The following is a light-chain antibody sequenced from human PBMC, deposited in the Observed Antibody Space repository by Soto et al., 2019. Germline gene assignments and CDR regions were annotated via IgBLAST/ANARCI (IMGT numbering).Light chain of an antibody. V-gene: IGKV1-13*02. Sequence: AIQLTQSPSSLSTSVGDRVTITCRACQDISSSLAWYQQKPGEALKVLLFDAASLESGVPSRFSGSGSGTDFTLIISSLQPEDFATYDCEQYSGYPLTFGGGTKVEIK. CDR1: QDISSS. CDR3: EQYSGYPLT. J-gene: IGKJ4*01. CDR2: DAA.